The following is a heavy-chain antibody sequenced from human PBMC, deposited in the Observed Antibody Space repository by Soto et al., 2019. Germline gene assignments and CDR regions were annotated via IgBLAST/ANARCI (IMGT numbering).Heavy chain of an antibody. CDR2: FYTSGSP. V-gene: IGHV4-4*07. Sequence: LSLSCNFSFASIGNYFWIWIRQPAGRGLEWIGRFYTSGSPNYNPSLKSRVTMSVDTSKNQFSLKLNYVTAADTAVYFCARDSAGCTGGICYADNYFGMDVWGQGTTVTVSS. CDR1: FASIGNYF. J-gene: IGHJ6*02. CDR3: ARDSAGCTGGICYADNYFGMDV. D-gene: IGHD2-2*01.